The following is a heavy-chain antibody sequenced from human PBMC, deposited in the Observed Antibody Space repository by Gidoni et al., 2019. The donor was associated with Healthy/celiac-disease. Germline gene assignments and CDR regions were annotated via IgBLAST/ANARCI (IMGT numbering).Heavy chain of an antibody. CDR3: ARDPPPTYYYDSSGPLAFDI. Sequence: QVQLVESGGGLVKPGGSLRLSCAASGFTFSDYYMSWIRQAPGKGLEWVSYISSSSSYTNYADSVKGRFTISRDNAKNSLYLQMNSLRAEDTAVYYCARDPPPTYYYDSSGPLAFDIWGQGTMVTVSS. J-gene: IGHJ3*02. D-gene: IGHD3-22*01. CDR1: GFTFSDYY. CDR2: ISSSSSYT. V-gene: IGHV3-11*05.